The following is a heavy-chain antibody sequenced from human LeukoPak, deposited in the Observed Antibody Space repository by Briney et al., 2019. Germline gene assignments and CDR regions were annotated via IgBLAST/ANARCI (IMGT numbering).Heavy chain of an antibody. V-gene: IGHV4-34*01. CDR3: ARQYSSSWYPYYYYGMDV. Sequence: SSETLSLTCAVYGGSFSGYYWSWIRQPPGKGLEWIGEINHSGSTNYNPSLKSRVTISVDTSKNQFSLKLSSVTAADTAVYYCARQYSSSWYPYYYYGMDVWGQGTTVTVSS. D-gene: IGHD6-13*01. CDR2: INHSGST. CDR1: GGSFSGYY. J-gene: IGHJ6*02.